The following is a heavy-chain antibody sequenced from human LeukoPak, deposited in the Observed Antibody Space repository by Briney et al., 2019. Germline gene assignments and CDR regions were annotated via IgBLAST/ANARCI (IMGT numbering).Heavy chain of an antibody. D-gene: IGHD3-22*01. CDR3: ARVGEDYYDSSGYYDS. J-gene: IGHJ4*02. Sequence: SQTLSLTCAISGDSVSSNSAAWNWTRQSPSRGLEWLGRTYYRSKWYNDYAVSVKSRITINPDTSKNQFSLQLNSVTPEDTAVYYCARVGEDYYDSSGYYDSWGQGTLVTVSS. V-gene: IGHV6-1*01. CDR2: TYYRSKWYN. CDR1: GDSVSSNSAA.